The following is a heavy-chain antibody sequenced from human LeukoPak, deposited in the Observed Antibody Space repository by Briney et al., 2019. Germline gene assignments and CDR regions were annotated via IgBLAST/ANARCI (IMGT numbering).Heavy chain of an antibody. Sequence: ASVKVSCKASGCTFSSYGISWVRQAPGQGLEWMGWIRAYNGNTNYAQKLQGRVTMTTDTSTSTAYMELRSLRSDDTAVYYCAKESLLSFDSWGQGTLVTVSS. CDR3: AKESLLSFDS. CDR1: GCTFSSYG. CDR2: IRAYNGNT. D-gene: IGHD2-2*01. J-gene: IGHJ4*02. V-gene: IGHV1-18*01.